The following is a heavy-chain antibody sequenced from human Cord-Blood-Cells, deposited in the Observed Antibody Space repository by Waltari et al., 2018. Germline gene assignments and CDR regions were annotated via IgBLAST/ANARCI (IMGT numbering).Heavy chain of an antibody. J-gene: IGHJ4*02. CDR1: GGSISSSNW. V-gene: IGHV4-4*02. CDR3: ARDRYCSGGSCYDGFDY. D-gene: IGHD2-15*01. Sequence: QVQLQESGPGLVKPSGTLSLTCAVSGGSISSSNWWSWVRQPPGKGLEWIGEIYHSGSTNDTPSLKRRVTISVDNSKNQFSLKLSSVTAADTAVYYCARDRYCSGGSCYDGFDYWGQGTLVTVSS. CDR2: IYHSGST.